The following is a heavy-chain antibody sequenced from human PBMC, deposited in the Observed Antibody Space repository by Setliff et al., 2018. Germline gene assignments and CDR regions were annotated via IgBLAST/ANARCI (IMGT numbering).Heavy chain of an antibody. J-gene: IGHJ4*02. CDR1: GYTFSNYG. CDR2: ISGYSGNT. D-gene: IGHD2-8*01. CDR3: SRLVRYCTTTTCQRASGDDY. Sequence: ASVKVSCKASGYTFSNYGITWVRQAPGQGLEWMGWISGYSGNTKYAQTLQGRVTMTTDTSTTTAYLELRSLTSDDTAVYYCSRLVRYCTTTTCQRASGDDYWGQGTLVTVSS. V-gene: IGHV1-18*01.